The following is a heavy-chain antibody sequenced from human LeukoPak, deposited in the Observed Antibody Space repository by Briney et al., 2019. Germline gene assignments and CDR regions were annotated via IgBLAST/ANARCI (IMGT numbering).Heavy chain of an antibody. Sequence: GGSLRLSCAASGFTFSNYWRPWVRQAPGQGLVWVSRINNYGSITRYSDFVKGRFSISRDNAKNTVYLQMNSLRAEDTAVYYCARPVISCSSHSCFAFAFDIWVQGTMVTVSS. CDR1: GFTFSNYW. V-gene: IGHV3-74*01. CDR3: ARPVISCSSHSCFAFAFDI. D-gene: IGHD2-2*01. J-gene: IGHJ3*02. CDR2: INNYGSIT.